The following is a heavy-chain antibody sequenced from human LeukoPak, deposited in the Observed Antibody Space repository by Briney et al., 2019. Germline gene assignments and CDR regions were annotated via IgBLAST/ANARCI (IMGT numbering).Heavy chain of an antibody. CDR1: GGSTSSYY. Sequence: PSETLSLTCTVSGGSTSSYYWSWIRQPPGKGLEWIGYIYYSGSTNYNPSLKSRVTISVDTSKNQFSLKLSSVTAADTAVYYCARVGSSSQLDAFDIWGQGTMVTVSS. V-gene: IGHV4-59*01. D-gene: IGHD6-13*01. CDR3: ARVGSSSQLDAFDI. J-gene: IGHJ3*02. CDR2: IYYSGST.